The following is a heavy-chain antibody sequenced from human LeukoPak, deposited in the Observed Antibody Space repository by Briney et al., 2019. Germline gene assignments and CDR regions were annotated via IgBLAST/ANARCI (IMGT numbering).Heavy chain of an antibody. Sequence: SETLSLTCTISGGSITSYHWSWIRQPPGKGLEWIGYIYYSGSTNYNPSLKSRVTISVDTSKNQFSLNLRSVTAADTTVYYCARGSRDGYNHFDYWGQGTLVAVSS. CDR1: GGSITSYH. J-gene: IGHJ4*02. CDR2: IYYSGST. D-gene: IGHD5-24*01. CDR3: ARGSRDGYNHFDY. V-gene: IGHV4-59*01.